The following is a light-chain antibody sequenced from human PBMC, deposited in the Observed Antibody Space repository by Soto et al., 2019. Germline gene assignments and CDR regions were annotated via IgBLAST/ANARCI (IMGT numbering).Light chain of an antibody. CDR3: QSYDSSLSGVV. V-gene: IGLV1-40*01. J-gene: IGLJ2*01. CDR2: GNN. CDR1: SSNTGAGYD. Sequence: QSVLTQPPSVSGAPGQRVTISCTGSSSNTGAGYDVHWYQQLPGTAPKLLIYGNNNRPSRVPDRFSGSKSGTSASLAITGLQAEDEADYYCQSYDSSLSGVVFGGGTKLTVL.